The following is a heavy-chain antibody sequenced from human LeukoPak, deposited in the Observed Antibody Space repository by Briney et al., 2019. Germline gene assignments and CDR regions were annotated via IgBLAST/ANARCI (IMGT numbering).Heavy chain of an antibody. D-gene: IGHD5-18*01. V-gene: IGHV3-21*01. CDR3: ARGTAMVVGRVDY. CDR2: ISSSSTYI. J-gene: IGHJ4*02. CDR1: GFTSSIYS. Sequence: GGSLRLSCAASGFTSSIYSMNWVRQAPGKGLEWVSSISSSSTYIYYADSVKGRFTISRDNVKNSLYLQMNSLRAEDTAVYYCARGTAMVVGRVDYWGQGTLVTVSS.